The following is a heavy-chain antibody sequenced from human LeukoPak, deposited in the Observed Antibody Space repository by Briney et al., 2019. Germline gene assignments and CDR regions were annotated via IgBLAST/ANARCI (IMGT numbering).Heavy chain of an antibody. CDR1: GGSISSYY. J-gene: IGHJ2*01. D-gene: IGHD5-12*01. CDR3: ARDLRGYSGYVLNWYFDL. Sequence: SETLSLTCTVSGGSISSYYWSWIRQPAGKGLEWIGRIYTSGSTNYNPSLKSRVTISVDTSENQFSLKLSSVTAADTAVYYCARDLRGYSGYVLNWYFDLWGRGTLVTVSS. V-gene: IGHV4-4*07. CDR2: IYTSGST.